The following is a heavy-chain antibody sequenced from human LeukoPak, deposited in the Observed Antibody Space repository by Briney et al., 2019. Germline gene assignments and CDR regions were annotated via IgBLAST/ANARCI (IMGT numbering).Heavy chain of an antibody. V-gene: IGHV3-23*01. Sequence: PGGSLRLSCVASGFTFSSYAMSWVRQAPGKGLEWVSLISGSGGSTYYADSVKGRFTISRDNSKNTLYLQMNSLRAEDTAVYYCAKGKIYYDSSGYQLDYWGQGTLVTVSS. CDR2: ISGSGGST. J-gene: IGHJ4*02. CDR1: GFTFSSYA. D-gene: IGHD3-22*01. CDR3: AKGKIYYDSSGYQLDY.